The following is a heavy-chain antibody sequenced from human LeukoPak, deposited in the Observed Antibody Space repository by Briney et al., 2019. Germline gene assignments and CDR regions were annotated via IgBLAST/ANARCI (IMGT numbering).Heavy chain of an antibody. J-gene: IGHJ4*02. V-gene: IGHV1-2*02. CDR3: ARCGSRNYYNFDY. CDR1: GYIFTGWY. D-gene: IGHD3-10*01. Sequence: ASVKVSCKASGYIFTGWYMHWVRQAPGQGLEWMGWINANSGGTYYVQKFQGRLTMTRDTSIRTVYMELSSLRSDDTAVYYCARCGSRNYYNFDYWGQGALVTVSA. CDR2: INANSGGT.